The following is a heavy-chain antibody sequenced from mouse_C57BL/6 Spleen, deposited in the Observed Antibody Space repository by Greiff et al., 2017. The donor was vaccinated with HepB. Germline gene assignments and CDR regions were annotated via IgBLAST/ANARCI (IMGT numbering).Heavy chain of an antibody. V-gene: IGHV3-6*01. CDR3: ARDYYGSSPDY. CDR2: ISYDGSN. D-gene: IGHD1-1*01. Sequence: DVQLVESGPGLVKPSQSLSLTCSVTGYSITSGYYWNWIRQFPGNKLEWMGYISYDGSNNYNPSLKNRISITRDTSKNQFFLKLNSVTTEDTATYYCARDYYGSSPDYWGQGTTLTVSS. CDR1: GYSITSGYY. J-gene: IGHJ2*01.